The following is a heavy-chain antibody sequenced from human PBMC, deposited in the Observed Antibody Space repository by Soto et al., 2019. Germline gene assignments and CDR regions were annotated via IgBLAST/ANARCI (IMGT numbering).Heavy chain of an antibody. CDR3: AKDSSIWTLEY. CDR2: ISYDGNNK. D-gene: IGHD6-13*01. Sequence: QVQLVESGGGVVQPGRSLRLFCAASGFTFSTYGMHWVRQAPGKGLEWVAFISYDGNNKYYADSVKGRFTISRDNSKNTLFLQMNSLRPEDTAVYYCAKDSSIWTLEYWGQGTLVTASS. V-gene: IGHV3-30*18. J-gene: IGHJ4*02. CDR1: GFTFSTYG.